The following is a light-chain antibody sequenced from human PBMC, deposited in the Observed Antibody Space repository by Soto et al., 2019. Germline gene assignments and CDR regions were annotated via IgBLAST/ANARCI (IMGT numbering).Light chain of an antibody. Sequence: EIVLTQSPATLSLSPVERATLSCRASQSISNFLAWYQQKPGQAPRLLIYGASNRATGIPDRFSGSGSGTDFTLTISRLEPEDFAVYYCQQYGSSGTFGQGTTGDIK. CDR2: GAS. CDR3: QQYGSSGT. J-gene: IGKJ1*01. CDR1: QSISNF. V-gene: IGKV3-20*01.